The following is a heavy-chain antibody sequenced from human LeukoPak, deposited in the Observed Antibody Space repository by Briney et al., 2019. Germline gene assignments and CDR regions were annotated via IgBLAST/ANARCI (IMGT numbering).Heavy chain of an antibody. V-gene: IGHV3-74*01. D-gene: IGHD6-13*01. CDR3: ARALVAAAGGLDY. J-gene: IGHJ4*02. CDR2: ISPDGSTT. Sequence: GGSLRLSCAASGFTFSSYWMHWVRQAPGKGLVWVSRISPDGSTTGHADSVKGRFTLSRDNSKNTLYLQMNSLRAEDTAVYYCARALVAAAGGLDYWGQGTLVTVSS. CDR1: GFTFSSYW.